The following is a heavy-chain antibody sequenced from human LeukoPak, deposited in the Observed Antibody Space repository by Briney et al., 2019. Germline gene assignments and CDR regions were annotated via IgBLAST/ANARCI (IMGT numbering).Heavy chain of an antibody. CDR1: GFTFSSYS. Sequence: GGSLRLSCAASGFTFSSYSMNWVRQAPGKGLEWVSYISSSSTIYYADSVKGRFAISRDNAKNSLYLQMNSLRAEDTAVYYCAKDYEYNSNTWYFHWGRGTLVSVSS. J-gene: IGHJ4*02. CDR2: ISSSSTI. D-gene: IGHD6-13*01. CDR3: AKDYEYNSNTWYFH. V-gene: IGHV3-48*01.